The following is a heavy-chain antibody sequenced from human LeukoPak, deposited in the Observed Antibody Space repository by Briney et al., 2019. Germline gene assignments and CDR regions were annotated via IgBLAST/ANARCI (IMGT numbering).Heavy chain of an antibody. Sequence: KTGGSLRLSCAASGFTFSSYSMYWVRQAPGKGLEWVSSISSSSSYIYYADSVKGRFTISRDNAKNSLYLQMNSLRAEDTAVYYCARGFFDYVWGSYRSISFDYWGQGTLVTVSS. V-gene: IGHV3-21*01. J-gene: IGHJ4*02. D-gene: IGHD3-16*02. CDR2: ISSSSSYI. CDR3: ARGFFDYVWGSYRSISFDY. CDR1: GFTFSSYS.